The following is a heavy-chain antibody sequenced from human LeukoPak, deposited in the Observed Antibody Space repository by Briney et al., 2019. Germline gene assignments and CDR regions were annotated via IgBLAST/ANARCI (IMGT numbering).Heavy chain of an antibody. CDR2: VNCYSGGT. V-gene: IGHV1-2*02. J-gene: IGHJ4*02. CDR1: GYTFTSNY. D-gene: IGHD1-26*01. Sequence: ASVKVSCKAFGYTFTSNYIHWVRQAPGQGLEWMGWVNCYSGGTNYAQKFQGRVTMTRDTSISTAYMELSRLRSDDTAVYYCARVPGGNYYQFDYWAREPWSPSPQ. CDR3: ARVPGGNYYQFDY.